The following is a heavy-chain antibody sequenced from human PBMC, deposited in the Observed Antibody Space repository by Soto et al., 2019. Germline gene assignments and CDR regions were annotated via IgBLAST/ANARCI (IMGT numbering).Heavy chain of an antibody. J-gene: IGHJ4*02. CDR1: GFTFSNYA. CDR3: AREIRSGGSYYYFDY. D-gene: IGHD1-26*01. V-gene: IGHV3-30-3*01. CDR2: ISYDGSNK. Sequence: GGSLRLSCAPSGFTFSNYAMHWVRQAPGKGLEWVAVISYDGSNKYYADSVKGRFTISRDNSKNTLYLQMNSLRAEDTAVYYCAREIRSGGSYYYFDYWGQGTLVTVSS.